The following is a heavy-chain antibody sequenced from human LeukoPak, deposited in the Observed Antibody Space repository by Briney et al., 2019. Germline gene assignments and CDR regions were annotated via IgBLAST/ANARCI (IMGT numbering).Heavy chain of an antibody. CDR1: GFTFSRYS. J-gene: IGHJ4*02. CDR2: INSRSSYI. D-gene: IGHD2-21*01. Sequence: PGGSLRLSCAASGFTFSRYSMNWVRQAPGKGLEWVSSINSRSSYIYYADSVKGRFTISRDNSKNTLYLQMNSLRAEDTAVYYCAKVQSVDYYFDYWGQGTLVTVSS. V-gene: IGHV3-21*04. CDR3: AKVQSVDYYFDY.